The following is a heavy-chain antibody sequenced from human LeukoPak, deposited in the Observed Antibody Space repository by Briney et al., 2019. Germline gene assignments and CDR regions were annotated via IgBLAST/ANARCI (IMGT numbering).Heavy chain of an antibody. V-gene: IGHV4-61*02. J-gene: IGHJ3*02. D-gene: IGHD6-13*01. CDR3: ARAVAAAGTTWGAFDI. Sequence: SETLSLTCTVSGGSISSGSYYWSWIRQPAGKGLEWIGRIYTSGSTNYNPSLKGRVTISVDTSKNQFSLKLSSVTAADTAVYYCARAVAAAGTTWGAFDIWGQGTMVTVSS. CDR1: GGSISSGSYY. CDR2: IYTSGST.